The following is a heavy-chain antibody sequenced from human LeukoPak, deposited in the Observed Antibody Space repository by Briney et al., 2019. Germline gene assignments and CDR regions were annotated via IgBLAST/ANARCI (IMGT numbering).Heavy chain of an antibody. Sequence: PSETLSLTCAVSGGSISSSNWWSWVRPPPGKGLEWIGEIYHSGSTNYNPSLKSRVTISVDKSKNQFSLKLSSVTAADTAVYYCARAGTMVRGVIVYWGQGTLVTVSS. CDR1: GGSISSSNW. J-gene: IGHJ4*02. D-gene: IGHD3-10*01. V-gene: IGHV4-4*02. CDR2: IYHSGST. CDR3: ARAGTMVRGVIVY.